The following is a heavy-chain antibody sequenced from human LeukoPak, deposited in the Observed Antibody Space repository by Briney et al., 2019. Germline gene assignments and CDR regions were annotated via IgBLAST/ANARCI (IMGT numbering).Heavy chain of an antibody. V-gene: IGHV3-53*01. D-gene: IGHD3-16*01. CDR2: IYGGGTNT. J-gene: IGHJ4*02. CDR3: ASHWGGY. CDR1: GFTVSSNY. Sequence: GGSPRLSCAASGFTVSSNYMSWVRQAPGKGLEWVSIIYGGGTNTHYADSVKGRFTISRDNSKNTLYLQMNSLRAEDTAVYYCASHWGGYWGQGTLVTVSS.